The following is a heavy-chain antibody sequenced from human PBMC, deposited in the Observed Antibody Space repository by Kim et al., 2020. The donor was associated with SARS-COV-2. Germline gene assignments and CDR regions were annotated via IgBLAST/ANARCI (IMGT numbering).Heavy chain of an antibody. J-gene: IGHJ5*02. D-gene: IGHD6-25*01. CDR3: ARDDSSDILGP. V-gene: IGHV3-33*01. Sequence: GGSLRLSCAASGFTFNSYNMHWVRQAPGKGLEWVAVIWYDGSNKYYADSVKGRFTISRDNSKNTLYLQMNSLRAEDTAVYYCARDDSSDILGPWGQGTLVTVSS. CDR1: GFTFNSYN. CDR2: IWYDGSNK.